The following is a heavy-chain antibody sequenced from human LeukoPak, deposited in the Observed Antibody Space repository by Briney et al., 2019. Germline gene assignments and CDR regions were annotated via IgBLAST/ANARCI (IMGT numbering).Heavy chain of an antibody. J-gene: IGHJ4*02. D-gene: IGHD3-10*01. CDR3: ARTMVRGVAVDY. CDR2: ISSSGSTI. Sequence: PGGSLRLSCAASGFTFSSYEMDWVRQAPGKGLEWVSYISSSGSTIYYADSVKGRFTISRDNAKNSLYLQMNSLRAEDTAVYYCARTMVRGVAVDYWGQGTLVTVSS. CDR1: GFTFSSYE. V-gene: IGHV3-48*03.